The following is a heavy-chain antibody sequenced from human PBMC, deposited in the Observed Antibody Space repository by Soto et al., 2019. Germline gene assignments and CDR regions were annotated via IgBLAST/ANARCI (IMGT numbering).Heavy chain of an antibody. CDR1: GYTFTSNG. J-gene: IGHJ4*02. CDR2: ISAYNGNT. Sequence: QVQLVQSGGEEKKPGASVKVSCKASGYTFTSNGISWVRQAPGQGLEWMGWISAYNGNTNYAQNLQGRVTMTTDTSTKTAYMELRSLRSDDTAVYYCAIIKGTTFDFDHWGQGTLVTVSS. V-gene: IGHV1-18*01. D-gene: IGHD1-1*01. CDR3: AIIKGTTFDFDH.